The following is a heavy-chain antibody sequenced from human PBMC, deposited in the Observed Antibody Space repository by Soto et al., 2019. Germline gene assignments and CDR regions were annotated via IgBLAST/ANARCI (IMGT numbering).Heavy chain of an antibody. V-gene: IGHV3-23*01. D-gene: IGHD3-10*01. Sequence: GGSLRLSCAASGFTFSSYAMSWVRQAPGKGLEWVSAISGSGGSTYYADSVKGRFTISRDNSKNTLYLQMNSLRAEDTAVYYCANPWPPTLGELLPDYYYYGMDVWGQGTTVTVSS. CDR2: ISGSGGST. CDR1: GFTFSSYA. CDR3: ANPWPPTLGELLPDYYYYGMDV. J-gene: IGHJ6*02.